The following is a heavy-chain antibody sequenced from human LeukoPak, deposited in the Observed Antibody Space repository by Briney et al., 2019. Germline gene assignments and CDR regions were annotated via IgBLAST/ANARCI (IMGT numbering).Heavy chain of an antibody. V-gene: IGHV1-46*01. CDR1: GYSFTRFY. CDR3: ARDGEYVSYYYYMDV. Sequence: ASVKVSCKASGYSFTRFYIQWVRQAPGQGLEWMGRINPSGGGTTYAQKFQGRLTMTSDTSTSTVYMEVSSLRSEDTALYYCARDGEYVSYYYYMDVWGKGTTVTISS. D-gene: IGHD3-16*01. CDR2: INPSGGGT. J-gene: IGHJ6*03.